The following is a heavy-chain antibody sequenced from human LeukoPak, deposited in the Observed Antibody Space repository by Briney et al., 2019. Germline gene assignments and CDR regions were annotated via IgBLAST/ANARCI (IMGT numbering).Heavy chain of an antibody. CDR2: IYYSGST. CDR1: GGSISSYY. D-gene: IGHD1-1*01. J-gene: IGHJ3*02. V-gene: IGHV4-59*08. Sequence: SETLSLTCTVSGGSISSYYWSWIRQPPGKGLEWIGYIYYSGSTNYNPSLKSRVTISVDTSKNQFSLKLSSVTAADTAVYYCARAPAAPVQLERRMGPDAFDIWGQGTMVTVSS. CDR3: ARAPAAPVQLERRMGPDAFDI.